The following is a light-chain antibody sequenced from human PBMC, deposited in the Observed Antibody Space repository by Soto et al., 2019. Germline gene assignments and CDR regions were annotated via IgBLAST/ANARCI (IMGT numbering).Light chain of an antibody. CDR2: DAS. V-gene: IGKV1-5*01. Sequence: DIQMAQSPSTLSASVGDRVTSSCRASQTISNWLAWYQQKPGKAPKLLIYDASSLESGVPSRFSGSGSGTEFTLTISSLQPDDFATYYCQQYNSHSRTFGQGTKVDIK. CDR3: QQYNSHSRT. J-gene: IGKJ1*01. CDR1: QTISNW.